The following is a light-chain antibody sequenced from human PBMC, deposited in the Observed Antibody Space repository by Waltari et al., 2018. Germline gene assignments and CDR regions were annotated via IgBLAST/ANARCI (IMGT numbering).Light chain of an antibody. Sequence: QSALTQPASVSGSPGQSITISCTGTNSDIGVPNYVSWSQQPPGKPPKLILYGVSNRPSGVSNRFSGSNAANTASLTSSGVQAGEEADYYSSSYTTEDTWLFGGGTKVTVL. CDR2: GVS. CDR1: NSDIGVPNY. V-gene: IGLV2-14*03. CDR3: SSYTTEDTWL. J-gene: IGLJ3*02.